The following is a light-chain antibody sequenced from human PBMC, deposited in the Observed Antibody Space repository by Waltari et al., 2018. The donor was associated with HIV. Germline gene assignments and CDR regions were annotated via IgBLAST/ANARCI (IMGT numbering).Light chain of an antibody. Sequence: QTVVTQEPSFSVSPGETVTLTCGLRSGSVSHTNYPSWYQQTPGQAPRTLIYSTSARASGVPDRFAGSMIGNKAALTITGAQADDECDYYCVLYMGSGNMLFGGGTKLAVL. CDR3: VLYMGSGNML. J-gene: IGLJ3*02. V-gene: IGLV8-61*01. CDR1: SGSVSHTNY. CDR2: STS.